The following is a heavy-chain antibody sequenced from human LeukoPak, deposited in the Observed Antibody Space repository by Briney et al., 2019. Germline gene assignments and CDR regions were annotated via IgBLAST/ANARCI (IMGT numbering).Heavy chain of an antibody. CDR2: ISSSSSYI. CDR3: ARDTPAAGFFDY. D-gene: IGHD6-13*01. J-gene: IGHJ4*02. CDR1: GFTFSSYS. Sequence: GGSLRLSCAASGFTFSSYSMNWVRQAPGKGLEWVSSISSSSSYIYYADSVKGRFTISRDNAKNSLYLQMNSLRAEDMAVYYCARDTPAAGFFDYWGQGTLVTVSS. V-gene: IGHV3-21*01.